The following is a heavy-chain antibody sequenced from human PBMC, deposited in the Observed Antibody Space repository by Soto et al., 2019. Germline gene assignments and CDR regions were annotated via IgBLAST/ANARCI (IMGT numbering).Heavy chain of an antibody. Sequence: PSETLSLTCTVSGGSISSGDYYWSWIRQPPGKGLEWIGYIYYSGSTYYNPSLKGRVTISVDTSKNQFSLKLSSVTAADTAVYYCARDHYYDSSGLNYWGQGTLVTVSS. J-gene: IGHJ4*02. CDR3: ARDHYYDSSGLNY. CDR1: GGSISSGDYY. CDR2: IYYSGST. D-gene: IGHD3-22*01. V-gene: IGHV4-30-4*01.